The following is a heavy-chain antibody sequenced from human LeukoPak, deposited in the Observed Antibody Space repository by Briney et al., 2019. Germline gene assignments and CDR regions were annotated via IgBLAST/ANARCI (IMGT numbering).Heavy chain of an antibody. D-gene: IGHD2-2*01. Sequence: GGSLRLSCAASGFTFSSYEMNWVRQAPGKGLEWVSYISSSGSTIYYADSVEGRFTISRDNAKNSLYLQMNSLRAEDTAVYYCARDGVVVPAAIYNYYYGMDVWGKGTTVTVSS. J-gene: IGHJ6*04. CDR2: ISSSGSTI. CDR1: GFTFSSYE. V-gene: IGHV3-48*03. CDR3: ARDGVVVPAAIYNYYYGMDV.